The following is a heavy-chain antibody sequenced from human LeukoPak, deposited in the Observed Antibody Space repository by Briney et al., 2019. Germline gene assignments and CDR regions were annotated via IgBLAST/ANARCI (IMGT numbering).Heavy chain of an antibody. CDR1: GFTFSSYG. CDR3: AKIRSTSQIGYFDY. V-gene: IGHV3-30*02. J-gene: IGHJ4*02. D-gene: IGHD2-2*01. CDR2: IRYDGSNK. Sequence: GGSLRLSCAASGFTFSSYGMHWVRQDPGKGLEWVAFIRYDGSNKYYADSVKGRFTISRDNSKNTLYLQMNSLRAEDTAVYYCAKIRSTSQIGYFDYWGQGTLATVSS.